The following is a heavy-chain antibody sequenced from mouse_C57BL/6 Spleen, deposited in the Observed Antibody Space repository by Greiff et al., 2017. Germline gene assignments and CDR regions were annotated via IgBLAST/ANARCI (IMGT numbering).Heavy chain of an antibody. CDR1: GYAFSSSW. CDR2: IYPGDGDT. Sequence: QVQLQQSGPELVKPGASVKISCKASGYAFSSSWMNWVKQRPGKGLEWIGRIYPGDGDTNYNGKFKGKATLTADKSSSTAYMQLSSLTSEGSAVYFCASHDGPYGGFAYWGQGTLVTVSA. CDR3: ASHDGPYGGFAY. D-gene: IGHD2-3*01. V-gene: IGHV1-82*01. J-gene: IGHJ3*01.